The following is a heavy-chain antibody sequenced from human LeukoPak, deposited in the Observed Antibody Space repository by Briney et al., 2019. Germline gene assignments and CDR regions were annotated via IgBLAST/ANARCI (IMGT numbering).Heavy chain of an antibody. CDR1: GGSISSSSYY. J-gene: IGHJ4*02. D-gene: IGHD6-19*01. Sequence: SETLSLTCTVSGGSISSSSYYWGWIRQPPGKGLEWIGSIYYSGSTNYNPSLKSRVTISVDTSKNQFSLKLSSVTAADTAVYYCARRRGSGWYIDYWGQGTLVTVSS. V-gene: IGHV4-39*07. CDR2: IYYSGST. CDR3: ARRRGSGWYIDY.